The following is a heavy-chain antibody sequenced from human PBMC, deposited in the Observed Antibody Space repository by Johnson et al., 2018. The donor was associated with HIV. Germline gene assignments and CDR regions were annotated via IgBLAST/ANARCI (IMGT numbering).Heavy chain of an antibody. J-gene: IGHJ3*02. CDR1: GFSFSTYG. V-gene: IGHV3-33*01. Sequence: QVQLVESGGGVVQTGRSLRLSCASSGFSFSTYGMHWVRQAPGKGLEWVAIIWADGSNTYCADSVKGRFTISRDNSKNTLYLQMDSLRAEDTAVYYCARDRRGATIDDAFDIWGQGTMVTVSS. CDR3: ARDRRGATIDDAFDI. CDR2: IWADGSNT. D-gene: IGHD1-26*01.